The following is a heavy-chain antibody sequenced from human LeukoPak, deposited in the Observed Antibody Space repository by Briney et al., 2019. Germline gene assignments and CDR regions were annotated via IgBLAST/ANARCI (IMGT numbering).Heavy chain of an antibody. J-gene: IGHJ4*02. CDR1: GFTFSSYA. CDR3: ARVRDDFWSGYEDY. D-gene: IGHD3-3*01. CDR2: INSDGSST. Sequence: GGSLRLSCTASGFTFSSYAMSWARQAPGKGLVWVSRINSDGSSTSYADSVKGRFTISRDNAKNTLYLQMNSLRAEDTAVYYCARVRDDFWSGYEDYWGQGTLVTVSS. V-gene: IGHV3-74*01.